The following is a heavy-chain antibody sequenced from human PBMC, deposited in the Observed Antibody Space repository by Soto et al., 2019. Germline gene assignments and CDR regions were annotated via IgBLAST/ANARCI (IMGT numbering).Heavy chain of an antibody. J-gene: IGHJ4*02. CDR2: IYYSGST. Sequence: PSETLCLTCSVSGGSISSSGDYWGWIRQPPGKGLEWIGSIYYSGSTYYNPSLKSRVTISVDTSKNQFSLKLSSVTAADTAVYYCARHAPLLVPAARGSFDYWGQGTLVTVSS. CDR1: GGSISSSGDY. CDR3: ARHAPLLVPAARGSFDY. V-gene: IGHV4-39*01. D-gene: IGHD2-2*01.